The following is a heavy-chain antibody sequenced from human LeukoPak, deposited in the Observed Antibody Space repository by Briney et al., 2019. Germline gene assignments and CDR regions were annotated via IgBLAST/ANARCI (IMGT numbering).Heavy chain of an antibody. Sequence: SETLSLTCAVYGGSFSGYYWSWIRQPPGKGLEWIGEINHSGSTNYNPSLKSRVTISVDTSKNQFSLKLSSATAADTAVYYCARGDYGDYRFDYWGQGTLVTVSS. D-gene: IGHD4-17*01. CDR2: INHSGST. CDR3: ARGDYGDYRFDY. J-gene: IGHJ4*02. CDR1: GGSFSGYY. V-gene: IGHV4-34*01.